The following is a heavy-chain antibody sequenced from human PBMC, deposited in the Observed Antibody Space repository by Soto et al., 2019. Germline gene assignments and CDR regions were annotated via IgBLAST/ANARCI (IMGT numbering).Heavy chain of an antibody. CDR3: ASRPNSGYDWEYYFDY. J-gene: IGHJ4*02. V-gene: IGHV3-23*01. CDR2: ISGSGGST. Sequence: EVQLLESGGGLVQPGGSLRLSCAASGFTFSSYAMSWVRQAPGKGLEWVSAISGSGGSTYYADFVKGRLTITRDNSKNTLYLQMNSLRAEDTAVYYCASRPNSGYDWEYYFDYWGQGTLVTVSS. CDR1: GFTFSSYA. D-gene: IGHD5-12*01.